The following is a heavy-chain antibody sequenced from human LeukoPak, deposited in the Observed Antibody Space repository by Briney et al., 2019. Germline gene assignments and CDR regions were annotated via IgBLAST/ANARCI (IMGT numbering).Heavy chain of an antibody. CDR2: IYPGDSDT. Sequence: HGESPKISCKGSGYSFTSYWIGWVRQVPGKGLEWMGIIYPGDSDTRYSPSFQGQVTISADKSLSTAYLQWSSLKASDTAMYYCARGSGSYHTAYMNWGQGSPVTVSS. D-gene: IGHD1-26*01. J-gene: IGHJ4*02. V-gene: IGHV5-51*01. CDR3: ARGSGSYHTAYMN. CDR1: GYSFTSYW.